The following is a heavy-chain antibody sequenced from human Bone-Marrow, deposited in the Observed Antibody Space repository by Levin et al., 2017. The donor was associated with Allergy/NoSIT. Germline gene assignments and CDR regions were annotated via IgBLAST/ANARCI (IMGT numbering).Heavy chain of an antibody. CDR3: ASHLLWAVAANNY. J-gene: IGHJ4*02. V-gene: IGHV3-48*02. CDR2: ISTSSTTI. Sequence: GGSLRLSCAASGFTFSSYNMNWVRQAPGKGLEWVSYISTSSTTIYYADSVKGRFTISRDNAKSSLYLQMNSLRDEDTAVYYCASHLLWAVAANNYWGQGTLVTVSS. D-gene: IGHD6-19*01. CDR1: GFTFSSYN.